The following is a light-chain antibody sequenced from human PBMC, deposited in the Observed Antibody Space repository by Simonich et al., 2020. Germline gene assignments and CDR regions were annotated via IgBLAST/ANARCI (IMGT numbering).Light chain of an antibody. J-gene: IGKJ4*01. CDR1: QSVSSN. V-gene: IGKV3-15*01. Sequence: EIVMTQSPATLSVSPGERTTLSCRASQSVSSNLAWYQQKPGQAPRLLIYGAYTRATGIPARVSGSGSGTEFTLTNSSLQSEDFAVYYCQQYNNWPPLTFGGGTKVEIK. CDR3: QQYNNWPPLT. CDR2: GAY.